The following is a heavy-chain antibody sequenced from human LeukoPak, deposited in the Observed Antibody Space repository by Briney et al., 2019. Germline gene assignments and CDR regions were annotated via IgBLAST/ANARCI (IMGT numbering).Heavy chain of an antibody. D-gene: IGHD3-3*01. CDR1: GDSISSYY. Sequence: SETVSLTCSVSGDSISSYYWSCLRQPPGKGLGWIGYIYYRQSTNYTPSLKCPFTISVDTSKNQFSLKLSSATAADTAVYYCARRNFHTSDFDYWGQGTLVTVSS. CDR2: IYYRQST. V-gene: IGHV4-59*08. J-gene: IGHJ4*02. CDR3: ARRNFHTSDFDY.